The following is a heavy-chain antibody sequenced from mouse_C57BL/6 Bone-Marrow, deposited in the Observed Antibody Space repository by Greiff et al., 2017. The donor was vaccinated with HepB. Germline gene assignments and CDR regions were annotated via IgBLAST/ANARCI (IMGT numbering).Heavy chain of an antibody. CDR2: INPYNGGT. D-gene: IGHD2-4*01. J-gene: IGHJ3*01. Sequence: EVKLVESGPVLVKPGASVKMSCKASGYTFTDYYMNWVKQSHGKSLEWIGVINPYNGGTSYNQKFKGKATLTVDKSSSTAYMELNSLTSEDSAVYYCASYYDYFWFAYWGQGTLVTVSA. V-gene: IGHV1-19*01. CDR3: ASYYDYFWFAY. CDR1: GYTFTDYY.